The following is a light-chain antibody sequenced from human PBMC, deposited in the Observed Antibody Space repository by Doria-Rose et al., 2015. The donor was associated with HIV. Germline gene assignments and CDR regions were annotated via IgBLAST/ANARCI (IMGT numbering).Light chain of an antibody. CDR2: WAS. CDR3: QQYYDTPS. J-gene: IGKJ3*01. V-gene: IGKV4-1*01. Sequence: DIRLTQSPESLGMSLGERATLSCKSNQSLLYTSKNYLAWYQQKPGQPPKLLIYWASTRQSGVPARFSGSGSGTDFTLTISSLEAEDEAVYYCQQYYDTPSFGPGTTVDIK. CDR1: QSLLYTSKNY.